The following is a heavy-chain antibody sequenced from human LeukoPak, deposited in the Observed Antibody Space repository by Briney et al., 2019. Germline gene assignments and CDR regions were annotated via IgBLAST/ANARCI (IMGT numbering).Heavy chain of an antibody. V-gene: IGHV3-48*02. CDR3: AITRSKVGTPTFDY. CDR1: GFTFSDYS. CDR2: INSGSSTI. D-gene: IGHD4-23*01. J-gene: IGHJ4*02. Sequence: GGSLRLSCAASGFTFSDYSMNWVRQAPGKGLEWVSYINSGSSTIYYVDSVEGRFTISRDNAKNSLYLQMNSLRDEDTAVYHCAITRSKVGTPTFDYWGQGTLVTVSS.